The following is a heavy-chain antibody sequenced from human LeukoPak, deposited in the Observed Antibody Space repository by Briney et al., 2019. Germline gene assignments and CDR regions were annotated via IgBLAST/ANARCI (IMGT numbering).Heavy chain of an antibody. CDR2: IGTAGDT. J-gene: IGHJ4*02. Sequence: PGGSLRLSCAASGFTFSSYDMHWVRHATGKGLEWVSAIGTAGDTYYPGSVKGRSTISRENAKNSLYLQMNSLRAGDTAVYYCVRGTGYSAYDYDFDYWGRGTLVTVSS. CDR3: VRGTGYSAYDYDFDY. CDR1: GFTFSSYD. D-gene: IGHD5-12*01. V-gene: IGHV3-13*04.